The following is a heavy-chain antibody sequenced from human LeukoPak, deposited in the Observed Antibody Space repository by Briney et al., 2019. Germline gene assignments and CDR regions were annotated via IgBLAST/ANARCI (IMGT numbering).Heavy chain of an antibody. CDR2: TYYRSKWYN. V-gene: IGHV6-1*01. Sequence: DXVXXNSAAWNWIRQSPXRGLEWLGRTYYRSKWYNDYAVSVKSLITINPDTXKNQFSLQLKSVTPEDTAVXXXXXXXXXXXXXXXXDVWGKXTXVTISS. CDR1: DXVXXNSAA. J-gene: IGHJ6*03. CDR3: XXXXXXXXXXXXXDV.